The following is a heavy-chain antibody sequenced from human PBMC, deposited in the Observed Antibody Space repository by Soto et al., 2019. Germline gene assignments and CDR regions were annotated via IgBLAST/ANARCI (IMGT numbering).Heavy chain of an antibody. CDR1: GYTFTGYY. CDR3: ARDQGYSSSWYVDYGMDV. V-gene: IGHV1-2*04. Sequence: QVQLVQSGAEVKKPGASVKVSCKASGYTFTGYYMHWVRQAPGQGLEWMGWINPNSGGTNYAQKVQGWVTMTRDTSISTAYMELSRLRSDDTAVYYCARDQGYSSSWYVDYGMDVWGQGTTVTVSS. CDR2: INPNSGGT. J-gene: IGHJ6*02. D-gene: IGHD6-13*01.